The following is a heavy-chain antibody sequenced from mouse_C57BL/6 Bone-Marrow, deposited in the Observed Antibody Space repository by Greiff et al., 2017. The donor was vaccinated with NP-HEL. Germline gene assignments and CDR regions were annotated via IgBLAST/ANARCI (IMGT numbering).Heavy chain of an antibody. CDR2: INPSSGYT. V-gene: IGHV1-4*01. CDR1: GYTFTSYT. J-gene: IGHJ3*01. D-gene: IGHD1-1*01. Sequence: VQLQESGAELARPGASVKMPCKASGYTFTSYTMHWVKQRPGQGLEWIGYINPSSGYTKYNQKFKDKATLTADKSSSTAYMQLSSLTSEDSAVYYCARERYYYGSSSSLAWFAYWGQGTLVTVSA. CDR3: ARERYYYGSSSSLAWFAY.